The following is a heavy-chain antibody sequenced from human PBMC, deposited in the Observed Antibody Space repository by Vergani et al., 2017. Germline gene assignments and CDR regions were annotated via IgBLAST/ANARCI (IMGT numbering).Heavy chain of an antibody. Sequence: EVQLVESGGGLVKPGGSLRLSCAASGFTFSNAWMSWVRQAPGKGLEWVGRIKSKTDGGTTDYAAPVKGIFTISRDDSKNTLYLQMNSLKTEDTAVYYCTSLHYYGSGRVRDYWGQGTLVTVSS. CDR1: GFTFSNAW. J-gene: IGHJ4*02. D-gene: IGHD3-10*01. CDR2: IKSKTDGGTT. V-gene: IGHV3-15*01. CDR3: TSLHYYGSGRVRDY.